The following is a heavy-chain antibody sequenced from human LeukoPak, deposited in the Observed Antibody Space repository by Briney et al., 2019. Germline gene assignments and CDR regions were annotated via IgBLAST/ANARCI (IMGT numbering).Heavy chain of an antibody. D-gene: IGHD3-22*01. CDR2: ISYDGNNK. CDR3: ARDYDISGHYCFDY. CDR1: GFTFSNYA. Sequence: GRSLRVSCAASGFTFSNYAMHWVRQAPGKGVECVTIISYDGNNKYYADSVKGRFTISRDNSKNTLSLQMNSLRAEDTAVYYCARDYDISGHYCFDYWGQGTLVTVSS. J-gene: IGHJ4*02. V-gene: IGHV3-30-3*01.